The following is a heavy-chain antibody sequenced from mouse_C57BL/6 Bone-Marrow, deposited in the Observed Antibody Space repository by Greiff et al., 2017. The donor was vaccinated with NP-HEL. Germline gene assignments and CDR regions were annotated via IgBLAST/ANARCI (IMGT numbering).Heavy chain of an antibody. D-gene: IGHD1-1*01. J-gene: IGHJ2*01. V-gene: IGHV1-64*01. CDR3: ARNHYYYGSSYGY. Sequence: QVQLQQPGAELVKPGASVKLSCKASGYTFTSYWMHWVKQRPGQGLEWIGMIHPNSGSTNYNEKFKSKATLTVDKSSSTAYMQLSSLTSEDSAVYYCARNHYYYGSSYGYWGQGTTLTVSS. CDR1: GYTFTSYW. CDR2: IHPNSGST.